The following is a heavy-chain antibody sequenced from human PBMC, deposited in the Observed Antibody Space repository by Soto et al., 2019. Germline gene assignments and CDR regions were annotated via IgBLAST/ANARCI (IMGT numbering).Heavy chain of an antibody. CDR2: IIPIFGTA. V-gene: IGHV1-69*13. D-gene: IGHD2-15*01. CDR3: AREDRGYCSGGSCSGNNYYYYGMDV. J-gene: IGHJ6*02. CDR1: GGTFSSYA. Sequence: SVKVSCKASGGTFSSYAISWVRQAPGQGLEWMGGIIPIFGTANYAQKFQGRVTITADESTSTAYMELSSLRSEDTAVYYCAREDRGYCSGGSCSGNNYYYYGMDVWGQGTTVTVSS.